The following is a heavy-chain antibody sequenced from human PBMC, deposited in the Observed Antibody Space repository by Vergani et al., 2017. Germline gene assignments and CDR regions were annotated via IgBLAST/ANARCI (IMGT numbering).Heavy chain of an antibody. CDR3: AKGYSSSSEEIDY. V-gene: IGHV3-23*01. CDR2: ISGIGGST. J-gene: IGHJ4*02. D-gene: IGHD6-6*01. Sequence: EVQLLESGGGLVQPGGSLRLSCAASGFTFSSYAMSWVRQAPGKGLEWVSAISGIGGSTYYADSVKGRFTISRDNSKNSLYLQMNSLRAEDTAVYYCAKGYSSSSEEIDYWGQGTLVTVSS. CDR1: GFTFSSYA.